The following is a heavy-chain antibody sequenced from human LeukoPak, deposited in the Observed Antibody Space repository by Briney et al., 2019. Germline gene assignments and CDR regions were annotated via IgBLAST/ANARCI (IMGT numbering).Heavy chain of an antibody. J-gene: IGHJ3*01. CDR2: VYYTGST. CDR3: ARISSSNWYNERGAFDV. Sequence: SETLSLTCTVSGYSISSGYYWSWVRQPPGKGLEWIGFVYYTGSTNYSPSLKSRVTISVDTSKNQFSLKLRSVTAADTAVYYCARISSSNWYNERGAFDVWGQGTMVTVSS. D-gene: IGHD6-13*01. V-gene: IGHV4-61*01. CDR1: GYSISSGYY.